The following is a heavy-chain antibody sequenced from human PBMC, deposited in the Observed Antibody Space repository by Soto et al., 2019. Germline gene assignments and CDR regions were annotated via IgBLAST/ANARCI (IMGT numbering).Heavy chain of an antibody. CDR3: ATGQYYYDSSGYQSGWFDP. J-gene: IGHJ5*02. CDR1: GGTFSSYA. Sequence: QVQLVQSGAEVKKPGSSVKVSCKASGGTFSSYAISWVRQAPGQGLEWMGGIIPSGGSTSYAQKFQGRVTMTRDTSRSTVYMELSSLRSEDTAVYYCATGQYYYDSSGYQSGWFDPWGQGTLVTVSS. CDR2: IIPSGGST. D-gene: IGHD3-22*01. V-gene: IGHV1-69*06.